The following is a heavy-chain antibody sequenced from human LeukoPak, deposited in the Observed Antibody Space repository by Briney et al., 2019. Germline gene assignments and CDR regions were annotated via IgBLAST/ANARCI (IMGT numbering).Heavy chain of an antibody. J-gene: IGHJ4*02. CDR1: GFTFSDYS. D-gene: IGHD5-24*01. CDR2: IGIDSGNT. Sequence: GGSLRLSCAASGFTFSDYSMNWVRQAPGKGLEWISYIGIDSGNTNYADSVKGRFTISGDKAKNSLYLQMNSLRVEDTAVYYCARDYKYAFDNWGQGTLVNVSS. V-gene: IGHV3-48*01. CDR3: ARDYKYAFDN.